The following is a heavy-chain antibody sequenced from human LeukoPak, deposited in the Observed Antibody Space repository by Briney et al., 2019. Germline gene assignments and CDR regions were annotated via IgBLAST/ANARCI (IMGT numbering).Heavy chain of an antibody. CDR2: ISNDGSRK. Sequence: GGSLRLSCAPSGFTFSRHGMHWVRQAPGKGLEWVAIISNDGSRKYYAHSVEGRFTISRDNYNNTLLLQMNSLRAEDTAVYYCARTDTSGWSRPLDCWGQGTLVTVSS. V-gene: IGHV3-30*03. J-gene: IGHJ4*02. CDR1: GFTFSRHG. CDR3: ARTDTSGWSRPLDC. D-gene: IGHD6-19*01.